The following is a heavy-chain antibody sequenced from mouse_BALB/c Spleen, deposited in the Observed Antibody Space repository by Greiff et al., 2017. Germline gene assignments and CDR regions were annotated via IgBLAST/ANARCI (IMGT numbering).Heavy chain of an antibody. V-gene: IGHV1-5*01. J-gene: IGHJ4*01. CDR2: IYPGNSDT. CDR1: GYSFTSYW. Sequence: VQLQQSGTVLARPGASVKMSCKASGYSFTSYWMHWVKQRPGQGLEWIGAIYPGNSDTSYNQKFKGKAKLTAVTSASTAYMELSSLTNEDSAVYYCTRWDGYDGYAMDYWGQGTSVTVSS. CDR3: TRWDGYDGYAMDY. D-gene: IGHD2-2*01.